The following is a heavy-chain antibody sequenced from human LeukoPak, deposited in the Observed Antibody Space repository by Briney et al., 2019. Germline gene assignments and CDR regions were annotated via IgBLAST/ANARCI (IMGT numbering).Heavy chain of an antibody. J-gene: IGHJ6*03. D-gene: IGHD6-13*01. Sequence: SVKVSCKASGGTFSSYAISWVRQAPGQGLEWMGGIIPIFGTANYAQKFQGRVTITTDESTSTAYMKLSSLRSEDTAVYYCARGSIAAADLYYYYYMDVWGKGTTVTVSS. CDR1: GGTFSSYA. CDR2: IIPIFGTA. CDR3: ARGSIAAADLYYYYYMDV. V-gene: IGHV1-69*05.